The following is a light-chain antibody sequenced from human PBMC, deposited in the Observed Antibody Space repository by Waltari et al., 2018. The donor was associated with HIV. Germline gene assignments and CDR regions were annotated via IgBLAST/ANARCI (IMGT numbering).Light chain of an antibody. CDR2: STN. J-gene: IGLJ3*02. Sequence: QTVVTQEPSFSVSPGGTVPLTCGLTSGSVSTGYYPSWYQQTPGQSPRTLIYSTNTRASGVPDRFSGSILGNKAALTITGAQADDESTYYCALYLGSGVSVFGGGTKLTVL. CDR1: SGSVSTGYY. V-gene: IGLV8-61*01. CDR3: ALYLGSGVSV.